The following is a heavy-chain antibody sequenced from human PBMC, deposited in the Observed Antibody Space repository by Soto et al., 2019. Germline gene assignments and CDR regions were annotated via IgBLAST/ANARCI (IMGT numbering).Heavy chain of an antibody. Sequence: SETLSLTCAVSGGSISSSNWWSWVRQPPGKGLEWIGEIYHSGSTNYNPSLKSRVTISVDKSKNQFSLKLSSVTAADTAVYYCARDERSYCSSTSCYQNWFDPWGQGTLVTVSS. J-gene: IGHJ5*02. CDR3: ARDERSYCSSTSCYQNWFDP. V-gene: IGHV4-4*02. CDR2: IYHSGST. D-gene: IGHD2-2*01. CDR1: GGSISSSNW.